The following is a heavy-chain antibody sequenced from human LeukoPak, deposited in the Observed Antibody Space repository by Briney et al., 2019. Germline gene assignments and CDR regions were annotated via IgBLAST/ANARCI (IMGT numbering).Heavy chain of an antibody. CDR3: ARARSGWASDAFDI. CDR1: GYTFTSYA. Sequence: ASVKVSCNASGYTFTSYAMNWVRQAPGQGLEWMGWINTNTGNPTYAQGFTGRFVFSLDTSVSTAYLQISSLKAEDTAVYYCARARSGWASDAFDIWGQGTMVIASS. J-gene: IGHJ3*02. V-gene: IGHV7-4-1*02. CDR2: INTNTGNP. D-gene: IGHD6-19*01.